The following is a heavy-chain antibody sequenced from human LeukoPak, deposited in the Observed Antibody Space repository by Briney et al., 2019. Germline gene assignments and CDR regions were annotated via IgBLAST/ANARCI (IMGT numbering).Heavy chain of an antibody. V-gene: IGHV3-30*18. CDR2: ISYDGSNK. J-gene: IGHJ4*02. CDR1: GFTFSSYG. D-gene: IGHD3-22*01. Sequence: GGSLRLSCAASGFTFSSYGMHWVRQAPGKGLEWVAVISYDGSNKYYADSVKGRFTISRDNSKNTLYLQMNSLRVEDTAVYYCAKDLREGDSSGYYYAPAGYWGQGTLVTVSS. CDR3: AKDLREGDSSGYYYAPAGY.